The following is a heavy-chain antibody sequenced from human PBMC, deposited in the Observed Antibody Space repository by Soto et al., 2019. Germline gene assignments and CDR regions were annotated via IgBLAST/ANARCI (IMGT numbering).Heavy chain of an antibody. CDR2: IIPIFGTA. J-gene: IGHJ5*02. CDR3: ARAGNNWNEVDNWFDP. CDR1: GVTFSSYA. D-gene: IGHD1-20*01. Sequence: ASVKVSCKASGVTFSSYAISWVRQAPGQGLEWMGGIIPIFGTANYAQKFQGRVTITRDTSASTAYMELSSLRSEDTAVYYCARAGNNWNEVDNWFDPWGQGTLVTVSS. V-gene: IGHV1-69*05.